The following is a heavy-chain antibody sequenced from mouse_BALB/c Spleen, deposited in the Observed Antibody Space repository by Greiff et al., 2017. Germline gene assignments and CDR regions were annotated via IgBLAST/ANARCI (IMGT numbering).Heavy chain of an antibody. J-gene: IGHJ4*01. CDR1: GLTFSSYG. D-gene: IGHD1-1*02. V-gene: IGHV5-6-3*01. CDR3: ARCGNYAMDY. Sequence: EVKVEESGGGLVQPGGSLKLSCAASGLTFSSYGMSWVRQTPDKRLELVATINSNGGSTYYPDSVKGRFTISRDNAKNTLYLQMSSLKSEDTAMYYCARCGNYAMDYWGQGTSVTVSS. CDR2: INSNGGST.